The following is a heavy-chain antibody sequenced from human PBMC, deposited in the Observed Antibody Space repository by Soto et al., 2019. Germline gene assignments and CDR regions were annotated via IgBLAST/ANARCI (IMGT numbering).Heavy chain of an antibody. CDR3: ARSIVVVTALDY. CDR2: ISAYNGNT. D-gene: IGHD2-21*02. V-gene: IGHV1-18*01. J-gene: IGHJ4*02. CDR1: GYTFTSYG. Sequence: GASVKVSCKASGYTFTSYGISWVRQAPGQGLEWMGWISAYNGNTNYAQKLQGRVTITTDTSASTAYLELSSLRSDDTAVYYCARSIVVVTALDYWGQGTLVTVSS.